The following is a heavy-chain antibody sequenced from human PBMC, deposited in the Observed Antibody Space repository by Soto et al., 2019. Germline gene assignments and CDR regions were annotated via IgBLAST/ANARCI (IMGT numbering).Heavy chain of an antibody. Sequence: EVQLVQSGAEVSKPGESLRISCKTSGYNFANYWIGWVRQMPGKGLEWMGIIYPGDSDRAYSPSFQGQVFISADTSTSTAYLQWSSLKASDTATYYCARHVPSSVIIPAASWKSHYGVDVWGQGTPVTVS. D-gene: IGHD2-2*01. CDR2: IYPGDSDR. CDR3: ARHVPSSVIIPAASWKSHYGVDV. V-gene: IGHV5-51*01. J-gene: IGHJ6*02. CDR1: GYNFANYW.